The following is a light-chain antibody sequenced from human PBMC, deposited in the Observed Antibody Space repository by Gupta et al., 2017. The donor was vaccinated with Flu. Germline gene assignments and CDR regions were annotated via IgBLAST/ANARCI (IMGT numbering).Light chain of an antibody. Sequence: PATLSVAAGERATVSCRASQSVNTNLAWYQQKPGQAPRLLIYGTSTRATGIPARFSGSGSGTEFTLTISSLEYEDFAIYYCRQYNDWPETFGQGTKVEIK. CDR3: RQYNDWPET. CDR2: GTS. V-gene: IGKV3-15*01. CDR1: QSVNTN. J-gene: IGKJ1*01.